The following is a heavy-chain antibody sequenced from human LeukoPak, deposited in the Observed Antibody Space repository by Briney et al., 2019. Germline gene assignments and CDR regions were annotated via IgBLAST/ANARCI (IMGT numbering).Heavy chain of an antibody. CDR2: IDWDDDK. J-gene: IGHJ6*02. CDR1: GFALSTSGMC. Sequence: SGPALVKPTQTLTLTCTFSGFALSTSGMCVSWIRQPPGKALEWLARIDWDDDKYYSTSLKTRLTISKDTSKNQVVLTMTNMDPVDTATYYCARIHTLTTSDAMDVWGQGTTVTVSS. CDR3: ARIHTLTTSDAMDV. V-gene: IGHV2-70*11. D-gene: IGHD4-11*01.